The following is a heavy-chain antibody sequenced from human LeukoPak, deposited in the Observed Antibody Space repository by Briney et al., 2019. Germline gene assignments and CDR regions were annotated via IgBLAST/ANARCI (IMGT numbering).Heavy chain of an antibody. V-gene: IGHV4-4*07. CDR2: IYTSGST. D-gene: IGHD3-10*01. J-gene: IGHJ5*02. CDR3: ARDRGYYGSGSYFLGPTDTNWFDP. Sequence: PSETLSLTCTVSGGSISSYYWSWIRQPAGKGLEWIGRIYTSGSTNYNPPLKSRVTMSVDTSKNQFSLKLSSVTAADTAVYYCARDRGYYGSGSYFLGPTDTNWFDPWGQGTLVTVSS. CDR1: GGSISSYY.